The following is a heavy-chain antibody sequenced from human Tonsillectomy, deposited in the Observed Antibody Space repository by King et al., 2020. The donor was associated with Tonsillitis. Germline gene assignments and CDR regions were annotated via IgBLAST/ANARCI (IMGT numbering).Heavy chain of an antibody. CDR2: IYTSGST. Sequence: QVQLQESGPGLVKPSQTLSLTCTVSGGSISSGSYYWSWIRQPAGKGLEWIGHIYTSGSTNYNPSLKSRVTISADTSKNQFSLKLSSVTAADTAVYYCTSGRPIIAAPLYYYYYMDVWGKGTTVTVSS. V-gene: IGHV4-61*02. J-gene: IGHJ6*03. D-gene: IGHD6-25*01. CDR3: TSGRPIIAAPLYYYYYMDV. CDR1: GGSISSGSYY.